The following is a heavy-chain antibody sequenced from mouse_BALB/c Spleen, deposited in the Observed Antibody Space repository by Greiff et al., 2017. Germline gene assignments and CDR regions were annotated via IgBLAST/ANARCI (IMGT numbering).Heavy chain of an antibody. D-gene: IGHD2-1*01. V-gene: IGHV1-9*01. CDR1: GYTFSSYW. Sequence: QVQLKQSGAELMKPGASVKISCKATGYTFSSYWIEWVKQRPGHGLEWIGEILPGSGSTNYNEKFKGKATFTADTSSNTAYMQLSSLTSEDSAVYYCARRGYGNYWYFDVWGAGTTVTVSS. CDR3: ARRGYGNYWYFDV. J-gene: IGHJ1*01. CDR2: ILPGSGST.